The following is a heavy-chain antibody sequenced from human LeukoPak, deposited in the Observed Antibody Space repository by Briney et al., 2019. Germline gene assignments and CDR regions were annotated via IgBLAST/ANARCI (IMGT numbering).Heavy chain of an antibody. Sequence: SGKVSCKASGGTFSSYAISWVRQAPGQGLEWMGGIIPIFGTANYAQKFQGRVTITADESTSTAYMELSSLRSEDTAVYYCARARYSSSWYYYYGMDVWGQGTTVTVSS. CDR3: ARARYSSSWYYYYGMDV. V-gene: IGHV1-69*13. J-gene: IGHJ6*02. CDR1: GGTFSSYA. D-gene: IGHD6-13*01. CDR2: IIPIFGTA.